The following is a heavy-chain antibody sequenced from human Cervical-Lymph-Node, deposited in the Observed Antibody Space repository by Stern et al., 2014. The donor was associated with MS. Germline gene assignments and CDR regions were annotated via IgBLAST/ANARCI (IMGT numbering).Heavy chain of an antibody. V-gene: IGHV1-69*01. CDR2: IIPIIGTA. Sequence: LVESWAELKKPGSSAKVSCKASGGTFSTYAINWVRQAPGQGLEWMGVIIPIIGTANYARNFQGKVTIIADEPKKTVYLEVSSLRSEDTAVYYCARDQRHLNSGSFAFDIWGQGTMVLVSS. D-gene: IGHD3-10*01. J-gene: IGHJ3*02. CDR1: GGTFSTYA. CDR3: ARDQRHLNSGSFAFDI.